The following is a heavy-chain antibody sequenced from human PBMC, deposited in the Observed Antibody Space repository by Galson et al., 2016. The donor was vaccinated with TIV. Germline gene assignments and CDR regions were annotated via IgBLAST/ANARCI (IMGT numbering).Heavy chain of an antibody. V-gene: IGHV1-69*13. CDR2: IIPIFHSA. Sequence: SVKVSCKASGGTFSDYGISWVRQAPGQGLEWMGRIIPIFHSAKSAQKFQDRVTITADESMSTVYMELSSLRSEDTAVDYCATVGGYLGSGSYKTDFWGQGTLVTVSS. D-gene: IGHD3-10*01. CDR1: GGTFSDYG. J-gene: IGHJ4*02. CDR3: ATVGGYLGSGSYKTDF.